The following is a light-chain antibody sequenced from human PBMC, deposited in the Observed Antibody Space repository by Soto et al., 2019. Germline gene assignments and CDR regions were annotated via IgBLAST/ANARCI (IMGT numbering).Light chain of an antibody. CDR3: GTWDSSLSAVV. V-gene: IGLV1-51*01. CDR2: DNN. CDR1: SSNIGNNY. Sequence: QSVLTQPPSVSAAPGQKVTISCSGSSSNIGNNYVSWYQQLPKTAPKLLIHDNNKRPSGIPDLFSGSKSGTSATLGITGLQTGDEADYYCGTWDSSLSAVVFGGGTKLTVL. J-gene: IGLJ3*02.